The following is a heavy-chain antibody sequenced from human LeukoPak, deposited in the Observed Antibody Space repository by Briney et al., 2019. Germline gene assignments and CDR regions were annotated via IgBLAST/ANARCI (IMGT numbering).Heavy chain of an antibody. CDR2: IRGDTST. Sequence: GGSLRLSCAASGFTASSTSIIWVRQAPGKGLECVSYIRGDTSTEYAEYVRGRFTISRDDAKNTVYLQMNSLRVEDTSVYYCARRRGGYGDGDFDYWGQGTLVTVS. CDR3: ARRRGGYGDGDFDY. D-gene: IGHD4-17*01. J-gene: IGHJ4*02. CDR1: GFTASSTS. V-gene: IGHV3-66*04.